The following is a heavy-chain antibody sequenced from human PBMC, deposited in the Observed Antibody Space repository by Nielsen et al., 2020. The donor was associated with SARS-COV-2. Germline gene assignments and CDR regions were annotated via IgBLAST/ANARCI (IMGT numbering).Heavy chain of an antibody. D-gene: IGHD2/OR15-2a*01. CDR1: GFTFSDYY. Sequence: GESLKISCAASGFTFSDYYMSWIRQAPGKGLEWVSYISSSGSTIYYADSVKGRFTISRDNAKNSLYLQMNSLRAEDTALYYCAGIDYYYGMDVWGQGTTVTVSS. J-gene: IGHJ6*02. CDR3: AGIDYYYGMDV. V-gene: IGHV3-11*01. CDR2: ISSSGSTI.